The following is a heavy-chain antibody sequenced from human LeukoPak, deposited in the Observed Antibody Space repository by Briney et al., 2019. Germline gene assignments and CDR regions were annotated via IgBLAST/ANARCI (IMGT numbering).Heavy chain of an antibody. Sequence: TSETLSLTCTVSGGSISSYYWSWIRQPAGKGLEWIGRIYTSGSTNYNPSLKSRVTMSVDTSKNQFSLKLSSVTAADTAVYYCARVPPPVLGYYYGMAVWGQGTTVTVSS. V-gene: IGHV4-4*07. CDR1: GGSISSYY. CDR3: ARVPPPVLGYYYGMAV. CDR2: IYTSGST. J-gene: IGHJ6*02.